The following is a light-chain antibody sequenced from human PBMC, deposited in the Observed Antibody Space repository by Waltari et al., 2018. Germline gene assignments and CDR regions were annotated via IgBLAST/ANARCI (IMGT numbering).Light chain of an antibody. J-gene: IGKJ4*01. Sequence: DIQMTQSPSSLSAYVGDTVTVTCRASQSSSTYLNWYQQKPGKAPKLLIYAGSSLQRGFRSMFRGSVSVSEFTLTISSLQPEEFVTYYCQQSYTTPSLTFGGGTKVEMK. CDR2: AGS. V-gene: IGKV1-39*01. CDR1: QSSSTY. CDR3: QQSYTTPSLT.